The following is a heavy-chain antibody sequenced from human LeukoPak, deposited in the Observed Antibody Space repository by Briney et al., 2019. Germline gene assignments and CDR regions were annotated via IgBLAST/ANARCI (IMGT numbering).Heavy chain of an antibody. V-gene: IGHV3-21*01. CDR2: ISSSSSYI. Sequence: GGSLRLSCAASGFTFSSYSMNWVRQAPGKGLEWGSSISSSSSYIHSADSVRGRFTISRDNAKNSLFLQMNSLRAEDTAVYYCTRDEWGDAFDIWRQGTMVTVFS. CDR3: TRDEWGDAFDI. J-gene: IGHJ3*02. D-gene: IGHD1-26*01. CDR1: GFTFSSYS.